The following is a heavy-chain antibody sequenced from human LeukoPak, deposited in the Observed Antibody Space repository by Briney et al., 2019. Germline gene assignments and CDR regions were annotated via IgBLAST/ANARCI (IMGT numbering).Heavy chain of an antibody. CDR2: ISGSGGST. CDR1: GFTFSSYA. V-gene: IGHV3-23*01. CDR3: AKDRFLGYCSSTGCYAEPNWFDP. Sequence: GGSLRLSCAASGFTFSSYAMSWVRQAPGKGLEWVSAISGSGGSTYYADSVKGRFTISRDNSKNTLYLQMNSLRAEDTAVYYCAKDRFLGYCSSTGCYAEPNWFDPWGQGTLVTVSS. D-gene: IGHD2-2*01. J-gene: IGHJ5*02.